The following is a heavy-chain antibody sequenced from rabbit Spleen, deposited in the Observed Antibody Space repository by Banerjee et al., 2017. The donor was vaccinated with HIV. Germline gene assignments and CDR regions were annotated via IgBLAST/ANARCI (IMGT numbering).Heavy chain of an antibody. D-gene: IGHD8-1*01. CDR3: ARDAGTSFSTYGMDL. J-gene: IGHJ6*01. Sequence: QSLEESGGDLVKPGASLTLTCTTSGFSFSTTYYICWVRQAPGKGLEWIGCGYPDGIGTTSYASWVNGRFTISSDNAQNTVDLQMNSLTAADTATYFCARDAGTSFSTYGMDLWGQGTLVTVS. CDR2: GYPDGIGTT. V-gene: IGHV1S40*01. CDR1: GFSFSTTYY.